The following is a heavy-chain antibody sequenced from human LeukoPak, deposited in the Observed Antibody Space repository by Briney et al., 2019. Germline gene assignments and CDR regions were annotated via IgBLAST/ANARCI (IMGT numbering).Heavy chain of an antibody. CDR3: ARVPNIVVVTAYFDY. J-gene: IGHJ4*02. D-gene: IGHD2-21*02. Sequence: ASVNVSCKASGYTFTGYYMHWVRQAPGQGLEWMGWINPNSGGTNYAQKFQGRVTMTRDTSISTAYMELSRLRSDDTAVYYCARVPNIVVVTAYFDYWGQGTLVTVSS. V-gene: IGHV1-2*02. CDR1: GYTFTGYY. CDR2: INPNSGGT.